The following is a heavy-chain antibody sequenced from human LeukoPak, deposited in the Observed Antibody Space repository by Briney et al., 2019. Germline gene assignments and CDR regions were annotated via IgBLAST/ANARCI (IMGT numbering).Heavy chain of an antibody. CDR1: GGSISSYY. CDR3: ARVRAAADFDY. D-gene: IGHD6-13*01. J-gene: IGHJ4*02. V-gene: IGHV4-4*09. CDR2: IYTSGST. Sequence: SETLSLTCTVSGGSISSYYWSWIRQSPGNRLEWIGYIYTSGSTNYNPSLKSRVTISVDTSKNQLSLKLSSVTAADTAVYYCARVRAAADFDYWGQGTLVTVSS.